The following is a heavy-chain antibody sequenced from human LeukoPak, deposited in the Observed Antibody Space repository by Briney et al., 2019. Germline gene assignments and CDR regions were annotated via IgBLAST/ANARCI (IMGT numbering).Heavy chain of an antibody. CDR3: AGVDAAMPDAFDI. Sequence: GGSLRLSCAASGFTFSSYGMSWVRQAPGKGLEWVSAISGSGGSTYYADSVKGRFTISRDNSKNTLYLQMNSLRADDTAVYYCAGVDAAMPDAFDIWGQGTTVTVSS. J-gene: IGHJ3*02. V-gene: IGHV3-23*01. D-gene: IGHD5-18*01. CDR2: ISGSGGST. CDR1: GFTFSSYG.